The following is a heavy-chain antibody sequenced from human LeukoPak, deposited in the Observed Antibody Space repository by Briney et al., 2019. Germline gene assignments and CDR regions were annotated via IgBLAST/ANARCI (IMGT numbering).Heavy chain of an antibody. J-gene: IGHJ4*02. Sequence: SQTLSLTCTVSGGSISSGSYYWSWIRQPAGKGLEWIGRIYTSGSTNYNPSLKSRVTISVDTSKNQFSLKLSSVTAADTAVYYCARDPDGDYAYFDYWGQGTLVTDSS. CDR1: GGSISSGSYY. D-gene: IGHD4-17*01. V-gene: IGHV4-61*02. CDR2: IYTSGST. CDR3: ARDPDGDYAYFDY.